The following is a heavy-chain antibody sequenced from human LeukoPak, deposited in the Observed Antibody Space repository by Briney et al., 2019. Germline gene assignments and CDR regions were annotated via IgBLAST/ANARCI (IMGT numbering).Heavy chain of an antibody. V-gene: IGHV3-21*01. CDR3: ARDCSGGSCYKGQDY. CDR1: GFTFSSYS. J-gene: IGHJ4*02. CDR2: ISSSSSYI. Sequence: GGSLRLSCAASGFTFSSYSMTWVRQAPGKGLEWVSSISSSSSYIYYADSVKGRFTISRDNAKNSLYLQMNSLRAEDTAVYYCARDCSGGSCYKGQDYWGQGTLVTVSS. D-gene: IGHD2-15*01.